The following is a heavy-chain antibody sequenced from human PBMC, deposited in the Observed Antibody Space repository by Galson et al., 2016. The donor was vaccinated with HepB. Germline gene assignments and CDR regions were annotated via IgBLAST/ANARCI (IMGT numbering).Heavy chain of an antibody. CDR3: VRWLGYGAF. CDR1: GFTFSSYG. V-gene: IGHV3-23*01. Sequence: SLRLSCAASGFTFSSYGMSWVRQAPGKGLEWVSGISGSGGDTYDVDAVKGRFTISRDNSKNTLYLQMNSLRVEDTAVYYCVRWLGYGAFWGQGTLVTVSS. CDR2: ISGSGGDT. D-gene: IGHD4-17*01. J-gene: IGHJ4*02.